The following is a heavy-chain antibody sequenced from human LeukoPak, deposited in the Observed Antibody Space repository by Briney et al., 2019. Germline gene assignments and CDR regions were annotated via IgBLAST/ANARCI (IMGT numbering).Heavy chain of an antibody. J-gene: IGHJ4*02. CDR1: GFTFYNYD. CDR2: IRYDGSTK. V-gene: IGHV3-33*01. Sequence: GGSRRLSCEASGFTFYNYDIHWVRQAPGKVLEWVAVIRYDGSTKYYADSVKGRFTISRDNSKSTLSLQMNSLRAEDTAVYYCAREGYYYDSSGYQYYFDNWGQGTLVTVSS. D-gene: IGHD3-22*01. CDR3: AREGYYYDSSGYQYYFDN.